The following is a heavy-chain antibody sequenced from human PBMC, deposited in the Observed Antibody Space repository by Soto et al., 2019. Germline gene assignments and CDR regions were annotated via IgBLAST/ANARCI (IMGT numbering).Heavy chain of an antibody. V-gene: IGHV1-69*13. CDR2: IIPRFGTT. Sequence: SVKVSCKASGDSFSKYTVNWVRQAPRQGLEWMGGIIPRFGTTNYAPTLQDRVTITADESMNTVYMELSSLRSEDTALYYCARGRGLYNSGRSQLDSWGQGTLVTVS. CDR1: GDSFSKYT. CDR3: ARGRGLYNSGRSQLDS. J-gene: IGHJ4*02. D-gene: IGHD1-26*01.